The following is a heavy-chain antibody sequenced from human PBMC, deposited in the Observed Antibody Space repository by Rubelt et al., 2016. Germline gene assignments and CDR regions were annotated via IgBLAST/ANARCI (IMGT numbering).Heavy chain of an antibody. CDR1: GYTFTTYG. CDR2: ISAYNGNT. D-gene: IGHD1-26*01. V-gene: IGHV1-18*01. Sequence: QVQLVQSGAEVKKPGASVKVSCKASGYTFTTYGINWVRQAPGQGLEWMGWISAYNGNTNHAQKLQGIVTMTTETSTSTAYMELRSLGSDDTAVYYCAREAYSGRYPLIDYWGQGTLVTVSS. CDR3: AREAYSGRYPLIDY. J-gene: IGHJ4*02.